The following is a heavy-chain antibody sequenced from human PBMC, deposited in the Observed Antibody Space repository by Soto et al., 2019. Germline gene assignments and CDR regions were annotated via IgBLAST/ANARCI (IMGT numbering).Heavy chain of an antibody. V-gene: IGHV4-34*01. CDR3: QGGDF. Sequence: PSETLSLTCAVSGGSFRGYFWSWIRQSPAKGLEWIGEINDSGNTYYNPSFKSRLTISVDTSTSQISLRLTSATAADSAVYYCQGGDFWGQGTRVTVSS. CDR1: GGSFRGYF. D-gene: IGHD3-16*01. CDR2: INDSGNT. J-gene: IGHJ4*02.